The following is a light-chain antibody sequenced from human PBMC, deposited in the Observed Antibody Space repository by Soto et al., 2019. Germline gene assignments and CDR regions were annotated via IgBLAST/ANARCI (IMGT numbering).Light chain of an antibody. CDR1: QSVSNK. CDR3: QQYGSWPCT. J-gene: IGKJ1*01. V-gene: IGKV3D-15*01. CDR2: GAS. Sequence: IVVAQSEATLSVSPAERAALSGGASQSVSNKLAWYQQKPGQAPRFLIYGASTRATDIPARFSGSGSGTDFTLTISRLQPEDFAVYYCQQYGSWPCTFGQGTKVDIK.